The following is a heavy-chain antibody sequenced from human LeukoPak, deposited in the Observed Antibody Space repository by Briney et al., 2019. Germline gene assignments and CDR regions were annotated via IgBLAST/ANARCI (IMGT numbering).Heavy chain of an antibody. CDR2: IRYDGSNK. CDR1: GFTFSSYG. J-gene: IGHJ4*02. V-gene: IGHV3-30*02. CDR3: AKEKNSYSSSSGQGY. D-gene: IGHD6-6*01. Sequence: PGGSLRLSCAASGFTFSSYGMHWVRQAPGKGLEWVAFIRYDGSNKYYADSVKGRLTISRDNSKKTLYLQMTSLRGDDTAVYYCAKEKNSYSSSSGQGYWGQGTLVTVSS.